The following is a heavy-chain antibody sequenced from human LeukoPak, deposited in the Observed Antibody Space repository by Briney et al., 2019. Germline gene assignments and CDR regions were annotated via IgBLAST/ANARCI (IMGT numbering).Heavy chain of an antibody. V-gene: IGHV4-59*01. J-gene: IGHJ6*03. CDR2: IYYSGST. Sequence: SETLSLTCTVSGGSISSYYWSWIRQPPGKGLEWIGYIYYSGSTNYNPSLKSRVTISVDTSKNQFSLKLSSVTAADTAVYYCARRGLHEEYYYYYMDVWGKGTTVTVSS. CDR3: ARRGLHEEYYYYYMDV. CDR1: GGSISSYY. D-gene: IGHD4-11*01.